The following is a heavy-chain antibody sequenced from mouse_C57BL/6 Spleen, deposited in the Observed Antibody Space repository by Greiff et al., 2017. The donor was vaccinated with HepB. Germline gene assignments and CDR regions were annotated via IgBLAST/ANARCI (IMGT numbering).Heavy chain of an antibody. CDR3: ARYAVDSSGYDAMDY. CDR2: ISYDGSN. J-gene: IGHJ4*01. D-gene: IGHD3-2*02. V-gene: IGHV3-6*01. Sequence: VQLQESGPGLVKPSQSLSLTCPVTGYSITSGYYWNWIRQFPGNKLEWMGYISYDGSNNYNPSLKNRISITRDTSKNQFFLKLNSVTTEDTATYYCARYAVDSSGYDAMDYWGQGTSVTVSS. CDR1: GYSITSGYY.